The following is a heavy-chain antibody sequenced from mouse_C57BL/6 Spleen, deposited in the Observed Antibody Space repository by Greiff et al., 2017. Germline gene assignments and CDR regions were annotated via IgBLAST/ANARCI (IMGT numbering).Heavy chain of an antibody. J-gene: IGHJ2*01. CDR3: ASFTTVVATQYYFDY. D-gene: IGHD1-1*01. CDR2: INPSNGGT. Sequence: VQLQQPGTELVKPGASVKLSCKASGYTFTSYWMHWVKQRPGQGLEWIGNINPSNGGTNYNEKFKSNATLTVDKSSSTAYMQLSSLTSEDSAVYYCASFTTVVATQYYFDYWGQGTTLTVSS. V-gene: IGHV1-53*01. CDR1: GYTFTSYW.